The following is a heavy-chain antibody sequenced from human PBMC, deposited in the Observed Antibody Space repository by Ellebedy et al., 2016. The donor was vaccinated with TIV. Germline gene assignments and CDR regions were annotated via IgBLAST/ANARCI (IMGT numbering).Heavy chain of an antibody. CDR2: ISWNSGSI. CDR3: VQAGGFLSGWYNS. CDR1: GFTFDDYA. D-gene: IGHD6-19*01. J-gene: IGHJ4*02. Sequence: SLKISXAASGFTFDDYAMHWVRQAPGKGLEWVSGISWNSGSIDYVDSVKGRFTISRDNAKNSLYLQMNSLRVEDTAFYYCVQAGGFLSGWYNSWGQGTLVAVSS. V-gene: IGHV3-9*01.